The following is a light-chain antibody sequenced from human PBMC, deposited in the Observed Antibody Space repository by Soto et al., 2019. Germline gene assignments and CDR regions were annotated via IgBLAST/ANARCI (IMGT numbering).Light chain of an antibody. V-gene: IGLV2-14*01. Sequence: QSALTQPVSVSGSPGQSITISCTGTSSDVGGYNYVSWYQQHPGKAPKLMIYDVSNRPSGVSNRVSGSKSGNTASLTISGLQAEDEADYYCSSYTSSSTLVFGGGTKLTVL. CDR2: DVS. CDR3: SSYTSSSTLV. J-gene: IGLJ2*01. CDR1: SSDVGGYNY.